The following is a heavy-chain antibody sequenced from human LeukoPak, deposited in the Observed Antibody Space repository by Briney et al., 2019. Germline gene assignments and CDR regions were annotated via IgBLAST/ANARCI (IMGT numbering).Heavy chain of an antibody. D-gene: IGHD2-2*01. V-gene: IGHV3-33*01. Sequence: PGRSLRLSCAASGFTFSSYGMHWVRQAPGKGLEWVAVIWYDGSNRYYADSVKGRFTISRDNSKNTLYLQMNSLRAEDTAVYYCASWTQSTSFWGQGTLVTVSS. CDR1: GFTFSSYG. CDR2: IWYDGSNR. J-gene: IGHJ4*02. CDR3: ASWTQSTSF.